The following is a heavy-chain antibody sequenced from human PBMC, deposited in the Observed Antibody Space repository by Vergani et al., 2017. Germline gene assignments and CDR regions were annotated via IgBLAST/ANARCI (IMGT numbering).Heavy chain of an antibody. D-gene: IGHD6-13*01. Sequence: QVQLVESGGGVVQPGRSLRLSCAASGFTFSSYGMHWVRQAPGKGLEWVAVIWYDGSNKYYADSVKGRFTISRDNSKNTLYLQMNSLRAEDTAVYYCARDLTGVAAAGTGFDYWGQGTLVTVSS. J-gene: IGHJ4*02. CDR3: ARDLTGVAAAGTGFDY. CDR2: IWYDGSNK. CDR1: GFTFSSYG. V-gene: IGHV3-33*01.